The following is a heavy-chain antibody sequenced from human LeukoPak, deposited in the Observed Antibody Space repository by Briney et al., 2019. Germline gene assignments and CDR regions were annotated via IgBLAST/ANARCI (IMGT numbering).Heavy chain of an antibody. D-gene: IGHD4-11*01. Sequence: GESLKISWKGSGFSFTNYWIGWVRQMPGKGLEWMGIIYPGDSDTRYSPSFQGQVTISADKSISTAYLQWSSLKASDTAMYYCAIPVTDWPHTNRYVDYWGQGTLVTVSS. CDR3: AIPVTDWPHTNRYVDY. V-gene: IGHV5-51*01. J-gene: IGHJ4*02. CDR2: IYPGDSDT. CDR1: GFSFTNYW.